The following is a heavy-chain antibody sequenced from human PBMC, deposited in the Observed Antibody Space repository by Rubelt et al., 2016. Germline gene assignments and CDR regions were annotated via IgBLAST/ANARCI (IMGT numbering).Heavy chain of an antibody. Sequence: GGGVVQPGRSLRLSCAASGFTFSSYAMHWVRQAPGKGLAWVAVISYDGSNKYYADSVKGRFTISRDNSKNTLYLQMNSLRAEDTAVYYCARDTDSSGWEGFDYWGQGTLVTVSS. J-gene: IGHJ4*02. D-gene: IGHD6-19*01. CDR3: ARDTDSSGWEGFDY. V-gene: IGHV3-30*04. CDR2: ISYDGSNK. CDR1: GFTFSSYA.